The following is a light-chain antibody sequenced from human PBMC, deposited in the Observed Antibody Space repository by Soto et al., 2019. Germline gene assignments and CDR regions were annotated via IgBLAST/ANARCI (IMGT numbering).Light chain of an antibody. V-gene: IGKV1-39*01. CDR1: QYIGRY. CDR3: KQNYSTHRT. J-gene: IGKJ1*01. CDR2: AAS. Sequence: DIRMTHSPSSLSASVGDRVTITCRAGQYIGRYLNWYQQKPGKAPKLLIYAASSLHSGVPSRFSGSGSGKDFTLTISSLQPEDFATYYCKQNYSTHRTFGQGSKVDIX.